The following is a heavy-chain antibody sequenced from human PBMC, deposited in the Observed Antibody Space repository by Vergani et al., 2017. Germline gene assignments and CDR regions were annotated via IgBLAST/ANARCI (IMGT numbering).Heavy chain of an antibody. CDR1: GYTFTGYY. Sequence: QVQLVQSGAEVKKPGASVKVSCKASGYTFTGYYMHWVRQAPGQGLEWMGWINPNSGATNYAQKFQGRVTMTRDTSISTAYMELRRLRSADTAVYYCARDGGGNPDHWGQGTLVTVSS. V-gene: IGHV1-2*02. CDR2: INPNSGAT. CDR3: ARDGGGNPDH. D-gene: IGHD3-16*01. J-gene: IGHJ5*02.